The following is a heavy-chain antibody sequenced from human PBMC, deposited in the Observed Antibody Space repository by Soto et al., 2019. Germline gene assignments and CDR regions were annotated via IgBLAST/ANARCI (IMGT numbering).Heavy chain of an antibody. CDR3: ARDYKGSVAANDAFDI. CDR1: GFTFSSYG. Sequence: GGSLRLSCAASGFTFSSYGMHWVRQAPGKGLEWVAVISYDGSNKYYADSVKGRFTISRDNSKNTLYLQMNSLRAEDTAVYYCARDYKGSVAANDAFDIWGQGTMVTVSS. V-gene: IGHV3-30*03. CDR2: ISYDGSNK. J-gene: IGHJ3*02. D-gene: IGHD2-15*01.